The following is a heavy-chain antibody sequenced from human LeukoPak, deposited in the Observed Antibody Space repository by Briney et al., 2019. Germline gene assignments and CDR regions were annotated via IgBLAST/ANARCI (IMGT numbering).Heavy chain of an antibody. Sequence: ASVKVSCKASGYTFTSYYMHWVRQAPGQGLEWMGIINPSGGSTSYAQKFQGRVTMTRDTSTSTVYMELSSLRSEDTAVYYCARDRSAVLRYFDWLLGANWFDPWGRGTLVTVSS. V-gene: IGHV1-46*01. CDR3: ARDRSAVLRYFDWLLGANWFDP. J-gene: IGHJ5*02. CDR1: GYTFTSYY. CDR2: INPSGGST. D-gene: IGHD3-9*01.